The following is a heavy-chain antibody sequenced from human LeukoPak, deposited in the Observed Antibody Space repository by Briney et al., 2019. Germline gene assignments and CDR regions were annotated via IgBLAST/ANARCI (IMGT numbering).Heavy chain of an antibody. J-gene: IGHJ4*02. CDR2: ISAYNGDT. D-gene: IGHD2-15*01. V-gene: IGHV1-18*01. CDR3: ARGGGYCSGGSCYEFDY. Sequence: GASVKVSCKASGYTFTSYDINWVRQATGQGLEWMGWISAYNGDTNYAQKLQGRVTMTTDTSTSTAYMELRSLRSDDTAVYYCARGGGYCSGGSCYEFDYWGQGTLVTVSS. CDR1: GYTFTSYD.